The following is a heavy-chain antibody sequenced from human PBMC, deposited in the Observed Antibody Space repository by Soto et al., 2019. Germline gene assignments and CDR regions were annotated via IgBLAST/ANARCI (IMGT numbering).Heavy chain of an antibody. V-gene: IGHV4-39*01. CDR2: IYFGGST. CDR1: GGSISSSSYY. CDR3: ARQRGTMVRGLIPRYVEL. Sequence: QLQLHESGPGLVKPSETLSLTCTVSGGSISSSSYYWGWIRQLPGKGLEWIGNIYFGGSTYYNSSLKSRVTISIDTSKNQFSLKLSSVTAADTAVYYCARQRGTMVRGLIPRYVELWGRGTLVTVSS. D-gene: IGHD3-10*01. J-gene: IGHJ2*01.